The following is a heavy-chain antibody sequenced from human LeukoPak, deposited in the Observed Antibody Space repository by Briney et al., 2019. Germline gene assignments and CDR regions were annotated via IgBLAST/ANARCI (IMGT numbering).Heavy chain of an antibody. D-gene: IGHD3-3*01. J-gene: IGHJ4*02. V-gene: IGHV1-18*01. CDR3: ARVGYDFWSGYDDY. CDR1: GYTFTSYG. Sequence: ASVKVSCKASGYTFTSYGISWVRQAPGQGLEWMGWISAYNGNTNYAQKLQGRVTMTTDTSTSAAYMELRSLRSDDTAVYYCARVGYDFWSGYDDYWGQGTLVTVSS. CDR2: ISAYNGNT.